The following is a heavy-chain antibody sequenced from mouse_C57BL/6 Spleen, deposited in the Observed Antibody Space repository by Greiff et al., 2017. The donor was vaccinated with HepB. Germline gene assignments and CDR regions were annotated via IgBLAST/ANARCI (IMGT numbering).Heavy chain of an antibody. Sequence: QVQLQQSGAELVMPGASVKLSCKASGYTFTSYWMHWVKQRPGQGLEWIGEIDPSDSYTNYNQKFKGKSTLTVDKSSSTAYMQLSSLTSEDSAVYSGARSEQSGTDYWGQGTTLTVSS. J-gene: IGHJ2*01. CDR2: IDPSDSYT. CDR3: ARSEQSGTDY. CDR1: GYTFTSYW. D-gene: IGHD1-3*01. V-gene: IGHV1-69*01.